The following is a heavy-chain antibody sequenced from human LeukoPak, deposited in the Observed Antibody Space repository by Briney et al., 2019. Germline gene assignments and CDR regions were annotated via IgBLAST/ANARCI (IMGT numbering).Heavy chain of an antibody. J-gene: IGHJ1*01. D-gene: IGHD5-18*01. CDR2: VYDSGST. CDR3: AVKSAYTFWFAD. CDR1: ASSVSNSGY. V-gene: IGHV4-38-2*01. Sequence: SETLSLTRDVAASSVSNSGYWAWIRQSPGKGLQWMGSVYDSGSTCYEPSLKSRVTITVDTSKNQYSLKLTSVTAADTAIYFCAVKSAYTFWFADWGQGILVTVSS.